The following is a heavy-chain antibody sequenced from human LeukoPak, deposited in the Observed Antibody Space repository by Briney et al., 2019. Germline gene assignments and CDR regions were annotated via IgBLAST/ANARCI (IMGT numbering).Heavy chain of an antibody. Sequence: PGGTLRLSCAASGFTFSSYAMSWVRQAPGKGLEWVSDISGSGGSTYYADSVKGRVTISRDNSKNTLYLQMNSLRVEDTAVYYCAKVAYYDILTGYMYYFDYWGQGTLVTVSS. V-gene: IGHV3-23*01. CDR2: ISGSGGST. CDR3: AKVAYYDILTGYMYYFDY. D-gene: IGHD3-9*01. J-gene: IGHJ4*02. CDR1: GFTFSSYA.